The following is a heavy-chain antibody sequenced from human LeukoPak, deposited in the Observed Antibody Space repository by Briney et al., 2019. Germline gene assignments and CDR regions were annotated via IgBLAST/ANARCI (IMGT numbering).Heavy chain of an antibody. CDR3: ARARKNYDFWSGYYGFDY. J-gene: IGHJ4*02. CDR2: ISYDGSNE. V-gene: IGHV3-30-3*01. CDR1: GFIFSSCA. D-gene: IGHD3-3*01. Sequence: GGSLRLSCAASGFIFSSCAMHWVRQAPGKGLEWVAVISYDGSNEYCADSVKGRFTISRDNSKNTLYLQMSSLRAEDTAVYYCARARKNYDFWSGYYGFDYWGQGTLVTVSS.